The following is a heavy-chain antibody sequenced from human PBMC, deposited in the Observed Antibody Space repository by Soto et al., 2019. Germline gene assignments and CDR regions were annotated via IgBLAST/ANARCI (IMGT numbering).Heavy chain of an antibody. CDR1: EFTVGDFS. CDR2: IGGRDGPI. V-gene: IGHV3-48*02. J-gene: IGHJ4*02. CDR3: LRDLLWAVDY. Sequence: EAPRLSGTSAEFTVGDFSRNPGRQAPGTGMEWVTYIGGRDGPIKYVDSVKGRFTISRYNAKPSVYLQMNSLRDEDTARYCCLRDLLWAVDYWGEG. D-gene: IGHD3-16*01.